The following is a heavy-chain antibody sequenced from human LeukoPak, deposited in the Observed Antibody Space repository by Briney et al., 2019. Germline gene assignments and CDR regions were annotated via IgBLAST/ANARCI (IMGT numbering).Heavy chain of an antibody. J-gene: IGHJ6*03. CDR1: GGSISSYY. Sequence: SETLSLTCTVSGGSISSYYWSWIRQPPGKGLEWIGYIYTSGSTNYNPSLKSRVTISVDTSKNQFSLKLSSVTAADTAVYYCARVAAYYDFWSGYSYYYYYMDVWGKGTTVTASS. D-gene: IGHD3-3*01. V-gene: IGHV4-4*09. CDR2: IYTSGST. CDR3: ARVAAYYDFWSGYSYYYYYMDV.